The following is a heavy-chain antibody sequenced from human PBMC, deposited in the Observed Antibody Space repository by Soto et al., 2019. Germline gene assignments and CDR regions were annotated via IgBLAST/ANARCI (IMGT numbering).Heavy chain of an antibody. J-gene: IGHJ4*02. CDR3: ARGPSSLTRFDY. V-gene: IGHV3-30-3*01. Sequence: GGSLRLSCAASGFTFSSYAMRWVRQAPGKGLEWVAVISYDGSNKYYADSVKGRFTISRDNSKNTLYVQMNSLRAEDTAVYYCARGPSSLTRFDYWGQRTLVTVSS. CDR2: ISYDGSNK. CDR1: GFTFSSYA. D-gene: IGHD2-2*01.